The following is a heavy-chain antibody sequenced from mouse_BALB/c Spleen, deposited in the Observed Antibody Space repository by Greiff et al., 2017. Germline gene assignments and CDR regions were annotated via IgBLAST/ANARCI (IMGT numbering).Heavy chain of an antibody. D-gene: IGHD1-1*01. Sequence: QVQLQQSGPQLVRPGASVKISCKASGYSFTSYWMHWVKQRPGQGLEWIGMIDPSDSETRLNQKFKDKATLTVDKSSSTAYMQLSSPTSEDSAVYYCARGYGSSYPGYWGQGTTLTVSS. V-gene: IGHV1S126*01. CDR2: IDPSDSET. CDR1: GYSFTSYW. J-gene: IGHJ2*01. CDR3: ARGYGSSYPGY.